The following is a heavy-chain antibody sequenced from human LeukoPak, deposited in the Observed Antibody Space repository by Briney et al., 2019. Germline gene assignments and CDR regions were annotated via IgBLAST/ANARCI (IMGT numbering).Heavy chain of an antibody. J-gene: IGHJ4*02. CDR1: GFIFSRNA. Sequence: GGSLRLSCAASGFIFSRNAMHGVRQAPGKGLEWVAVVSFDGSNKFYADSVKGRFTISRDNSKNTLYLQMDSLRAEDTAVFYCARGERYCPASHCFFSFDSWGQGTLVTVSS. CDR2: VSFDGSNK. D-gene: IGHD2-8*02. CDR3: ARGERYCPASHCFFSFDS. V-gene: IGHV3-30*04.